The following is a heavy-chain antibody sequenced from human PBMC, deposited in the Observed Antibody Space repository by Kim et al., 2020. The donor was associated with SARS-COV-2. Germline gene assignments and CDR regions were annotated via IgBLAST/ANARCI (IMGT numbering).Heavy chain of an antibody. D-gene: IGHD3-22*01. CDR2: INHSGST. V-gene: IGHV4-34*01. CDR1: GGSFSGYY. Sequence: SETLSLTCAVYGGSFSGYYWSWIRQPPGKGLEWIGEINHSGSTNYNPSLKSRVTISVDTSKNQFSLKLSSVTAADTAVYYCARTGLGRSSGGDYWGQGTLVTVSS. J-gene: IGHJ4*02. CDR3: ARTGLGRSSGGDY.